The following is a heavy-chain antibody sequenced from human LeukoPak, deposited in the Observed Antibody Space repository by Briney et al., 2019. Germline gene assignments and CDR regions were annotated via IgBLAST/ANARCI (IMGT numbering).Heavy chain of an antibody. V-gene: IGHV4-31*03. CDR3: ARGGLGYNWNSFDY. CDR1: GGSISSGGYY. CDR2: IYYSGST. D-gene: IGHD1-20*01. Sequence: PSETLSLTCTVSGGSISSGGYYWSWIRQHPGKGLEWIGYIYYSGSTYYNPSLKSRVTISVDTSKNQFSLKLSSVTAADTAVYYCARGGLGYNWNSFDYWGQGTLVTVSS. J-gene: IGHJ4*02.